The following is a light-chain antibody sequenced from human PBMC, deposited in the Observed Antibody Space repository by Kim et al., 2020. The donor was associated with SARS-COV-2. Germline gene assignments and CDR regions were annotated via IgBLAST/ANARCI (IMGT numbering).Light chain of an antibody. J-gene: IGLJ2*01. CDR3: CSYAGSRTLI. V-gene: IGLV2-23*02. Sequence: GQSITISCTGTSGDVGAYTIVSWYQQRPGTTPKLMIYDVTKRPSGVSGRFSGSKSGNTASLTISGLQAVDEADYYCCSYAGSRTLIFGGGTQLTVL. CDR2: DVT. CDR1: SGDVGAYTI.